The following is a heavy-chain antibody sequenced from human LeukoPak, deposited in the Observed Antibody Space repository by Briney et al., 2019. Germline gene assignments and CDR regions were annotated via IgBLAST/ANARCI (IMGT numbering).Heavy chain of an antibody. Sequence: GGSLRLSCAASGFTFSDYYMSWIRQAPGKGLEWVSSISSSSSYIYYADSVKGRFTISRDNAKNSLYLQMNSLRAEDTAVYYCARDVYVAAAGTGWFDPWGQGTLVTVSS. V-gene: IGHV3-11*06. CDR2: ISSSSSYI. CDR1: GFTFSDYY. J-gene: IGHJ5*02. D-gene: IGHD6-13*01. CDR3: ARDVYVAAAGTGWFDP.